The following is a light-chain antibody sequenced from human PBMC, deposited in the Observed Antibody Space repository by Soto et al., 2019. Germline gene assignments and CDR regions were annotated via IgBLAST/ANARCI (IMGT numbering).Light chain of an antibody. V-gene: IGKV3-15*01. Sequence: IVMTQSPSTLSVPPGERATLSCRSSQSFRSNLAWYQQKPGQAPRRLIYGAATRATGIPARCSGSGSGTEFTLTISSLQAEDFAVFYCQQYNNWCTSTFGRGTKVDIK. CDR1: QSFRSN. CDR3: QQYNNWCTST. CDR2: GAA. J-gene: IGKJ1*01.